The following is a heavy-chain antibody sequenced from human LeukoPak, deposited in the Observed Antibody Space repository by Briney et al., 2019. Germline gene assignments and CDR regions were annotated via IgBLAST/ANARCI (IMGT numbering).Heavy chain of an antibody. Sequence: GRSLRLSCAAPGFTFSSYAIHWIRQAPGKGLEWVAHVWHDGSNRYYADSVKGRFTISRDNAKNSLYLQMNSLRAENTALYYCAKGGWYDILTCYYKHDAFDIWGQGTMVTVSS. CDR1: GFTFSSYA. CDR3: AKGGWYDILTCYYKHDAFDI. V-gene: IGHV3-33*03. CDR2: VWHDGSNR. J-gene: IGHJ3*02. D-gene: IGHD3-9*01.